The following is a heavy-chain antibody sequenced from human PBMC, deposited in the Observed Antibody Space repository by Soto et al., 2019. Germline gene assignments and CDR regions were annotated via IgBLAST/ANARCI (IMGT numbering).Heavy chain of an antibody. D-gene: IGHD3-22*01. V-gene: IGHV1-18*01. CDR2: ISAYNGNT. CDR1: GGTFSNSG. J-gene: IGHJ3*02. Sequence: SGKVSCKASGGTFSNSGISWVRQAPVQGLEWMGWISAYNGNTNYAQKLQGRVTMTTDTSTSTAYMELRSLGSDDTAVYYCARDGVPGYYDSSGYVAHAFDIWGQGTMVTV. CDR3: ARDGVPGYYDSSGYVAHAFDI.